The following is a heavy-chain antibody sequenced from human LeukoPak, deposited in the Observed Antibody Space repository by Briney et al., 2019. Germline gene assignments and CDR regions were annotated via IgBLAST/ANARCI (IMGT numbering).Heavy chain of an antibody. CDR1: GGTFSSYA. J-gene: IGHJ4*02. Sequence: ASVKVSCKASGGTFSSYAISWVRQAPGQGLEWMGRIIPILGIANYAQKFQGRVTITADKSTSTAYMELSSLRAEDTAVYYCAREAKYSYSVYWGQGTLVTVSS. V-gene: IGHV1-69*04. CDR2: IIPILGIA. D-gene: IGHD5-18*01. CDR3: AREAKYSYSVY.